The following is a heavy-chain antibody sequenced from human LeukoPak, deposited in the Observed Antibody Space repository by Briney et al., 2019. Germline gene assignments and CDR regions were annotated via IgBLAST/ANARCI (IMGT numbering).Heavy chain of an antibody. CDR2: ISGSGDNT. D-gene: IGHD1-26*01. J-gene: IGHJ3*02. CDR3: AKDTVSGNYANDAFDI. V-gene: IGHV3-23*01. CDR1: GFTFSSYA. Sequence: GGSLRLSCAGSGFTFSSYAMSWVRQAQGKGLEWVSTISGSGDNTYYADSVKGRFTVSRDNSKNTLYVQMNSLRAEDTAVYYCAKDTVSGNYANDAFDIWGQGTMVTVSS.